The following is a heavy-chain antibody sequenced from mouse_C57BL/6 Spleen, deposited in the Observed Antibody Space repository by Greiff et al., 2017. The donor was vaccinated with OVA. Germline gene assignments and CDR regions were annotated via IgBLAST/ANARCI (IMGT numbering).Heavy chain of an antibody. CDR3: AREVDY. CDR1: GYSITSGYY. CDR2: ISYDGSN. V-gene: IGHV3-6*01. J-gene: IGHJ4*01. Sequence: EVKLQESGPGLVKPSQSLSLTCSVTGYSITSGYYWNWIRQFPGNKLEWMGYISYDGSNNYNPSLKNRNSITRDTSKNQFFLKLNSVTTEDTATYYCAREVDYWGQGTSVTVSS.